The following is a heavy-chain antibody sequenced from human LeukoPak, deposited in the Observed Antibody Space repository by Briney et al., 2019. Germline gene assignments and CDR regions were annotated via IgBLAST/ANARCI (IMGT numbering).Heavy chain of an antibody. D-gene: IGHD4-23*01. CDR1: GGSISSYY. Sequence: SETLSLTCTVSGGSISSYYWSWIRQPPGKGLEWIGYIYYSGSTNYNPSLKSRVTMSVDTSKNQFSLKLSSVTAADTAVYYCARGANSVKAFDIWGQGTMVTVSS. CDR2: IYYSGST. J-gene: IGHJ3*02. CDR3: ARGANSVKAFDI. V-gene: IGHV4-59*12.